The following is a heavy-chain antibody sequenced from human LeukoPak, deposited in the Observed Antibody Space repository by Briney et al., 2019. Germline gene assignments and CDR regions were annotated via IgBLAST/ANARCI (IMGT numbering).Heavy chain of an antibody. CDR3: ARRYNDFSPPFDF. J-gene: IGHJ4*02. V-gene: IGHV4-34*01. CDR2: INHSGST. CDR1: GGSFSGYY. D-gene: IGHD3-9*01. Sequence: SETLSLTCGIYGGSFSGYYWSWLRQPPGRGLEWSGEINHSGSTNYNPSLKRRVTISVDTPKNQFSLKLSSVTAADTAVYYCARRYNDFSPPFDFWGQGTLVTVSS.